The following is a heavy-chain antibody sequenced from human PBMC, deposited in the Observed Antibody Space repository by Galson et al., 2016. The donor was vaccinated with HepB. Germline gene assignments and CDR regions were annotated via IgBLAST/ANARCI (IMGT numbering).Heavy chain of an antibody. J-gene: IGHJ4*02. D-gene: IGHD1-1*01. Sequence: SPRLSCAASGFVSSSYYMSWVRLAPRKGLEWVANIRHNGAERCYVDAVKGRLTISRANAQNSLYLEVSTLRGEDTAVYYCAWEWKRGHLDVWGQGTRVTVSS. V-gene: IGHV3-7*03. CDR1: GFVSSSYY. CDR3: AWEWKRGHLDV. CDR2: IRHNGAER.